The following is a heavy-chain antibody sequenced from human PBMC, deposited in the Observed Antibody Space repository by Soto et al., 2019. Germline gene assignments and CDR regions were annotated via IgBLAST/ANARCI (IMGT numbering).Heavy chain of an antibody. Sequence: SETLSLTCTVSGGSISSYYWSWIRQPPGKGLEWIGYIYYSGSTNYNPSLKSRVTISVDTSKNQFSLKLSSVTAADTAVYYCARLVGNGSGSGYYYYYYYMDVWGKGTTVTVSS. V-gene: IGHV4-59*08. CDR1: GGSISSYY. D-gene: IGHD3-10*01. J-gene: IGHJ6*03. CDR3: ARLVGNGSGSGYYYYYYYMDV. CDR2: IYYSGST.